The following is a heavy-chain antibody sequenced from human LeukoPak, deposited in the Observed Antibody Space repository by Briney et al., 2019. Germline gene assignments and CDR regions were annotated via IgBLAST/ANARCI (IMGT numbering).Heavy chain of an antibody. Sequence: GASLKISCKGSGYSFTSYWIGWVRQLPGKGLEWMGIIYPGDSDTRYSPSFQGQVTISADKSISTAYLQWSSLKASDTAMYYCARLLGPYCSSTSCYEYFDYWGQGTLVTVSS. D-gene: IGHD2-2*01. V-gene: IGHV5-51*01. CDR2: IYPGDSDT. CDR3: ARLLGPYCSSTSCYEYFDY. J-gene: IGHJ4*02. CDR1: GYSFTSYW.